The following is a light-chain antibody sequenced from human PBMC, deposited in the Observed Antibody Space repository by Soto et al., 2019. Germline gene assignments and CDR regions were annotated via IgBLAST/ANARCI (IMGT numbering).Light chain of an antibody. V-gene: IGKV3-11*01. CDR1: QDVGSL. Sequence: EVVLTQSPATLSLSAGERASLSCRASQDVGSLIAWYQQKPGQPPRLLIYDASNRAAGIPARFSGSGSGTDFVLTISSLEPEDFAVYYCHRRSSWPITFGQGTRLEI. CDR2: DAS. CDR3: HRRSSWPIT. J-gene: IGKJ5*01.